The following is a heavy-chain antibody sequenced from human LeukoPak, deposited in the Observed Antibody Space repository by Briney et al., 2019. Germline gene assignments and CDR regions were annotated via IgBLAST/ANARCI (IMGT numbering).Heavy chain of an antibody. CDR3: AREGSSSWQDY. D-gene: IGHD6-13*01. V-gene: IGHV3-7*01. Sequence: GSLRLSCAASGFPFSSYWMSWVRQAPGKGLEWVANIKQDGSEKYYVDSVKGRFTISRDNAKNSLYLQMNSLRAEDTAVYYCAREGSSSWQDYWGQGTLVTVSS. J-gene: IGHJ4*02. CDR1: GFPFSSYW. CDR2: IKQDGSEK.